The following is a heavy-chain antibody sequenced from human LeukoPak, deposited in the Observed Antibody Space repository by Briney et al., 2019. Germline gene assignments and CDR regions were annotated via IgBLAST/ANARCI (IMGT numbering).Heavy chain of an antibody. D-gene: IGHD3-10*01. Sequence: GGSLRLSCAASGFTFSSYGMHLVRQAPGKGLEWVAVIWYDGSNKYYADSVKGRFTISRDNSKNTLYLQMNSLRAEDTAVYYCARDLDYYGSGSAYYFDYWGQGTLVTVSS. J-gene: IGHJ4*02. CDR1: GFTFSSYG. V-gene: IGHV3-33*01. CDR2: IWYDGSNK. CDR3: ARDLDYYGSGSAYYFDY.